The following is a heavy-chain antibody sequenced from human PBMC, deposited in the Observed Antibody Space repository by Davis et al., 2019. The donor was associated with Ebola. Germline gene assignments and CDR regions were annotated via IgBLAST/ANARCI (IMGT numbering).Heavy chain of an antibody. Sequence: GESLKISCAASGFTVSSNYMSWVRQAPGKGLVWVSRINSDGSSTSYADSVKGRFTISRDNAKNTLYLQMNSLRAEDTAVYYCARVLRPPAFDYWGQGTLVTVSS. CDR2: INSDGSST. J-gene: IGHJ4*02. D-gene: IGHD2-2*01. CDR3: ARVLRPPAFDY. CDR1: GFTVSSNY. V-gene: IGHV3-74*01.